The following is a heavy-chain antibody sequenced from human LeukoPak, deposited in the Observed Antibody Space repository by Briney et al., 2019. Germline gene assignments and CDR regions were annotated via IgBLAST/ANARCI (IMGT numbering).Heavy chain of an antibody. CDR2: IYPGDSDT. CDR3: ARRSGSYYYFDY. CDR1: GYSFTNYW. V-gene: IGHV5-51*01. Sequence: GESLKISCKGSGYSFTNYWIGWVRQMPGKGLEWMGIIYPGDSDTTYSPSFQGQVTISADKSINTAYLQWSSLEASDTAMYFCARRSGSYYYFDYWGQGTLVTVSS. J-gene: IGHJ4*02. D-gene: IGHD1-26*01.